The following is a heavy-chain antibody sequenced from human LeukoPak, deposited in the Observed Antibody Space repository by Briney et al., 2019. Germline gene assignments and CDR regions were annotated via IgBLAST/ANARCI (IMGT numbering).Heavy chain of an antibody. D-gene: IGHD2-2*01. J-gene: IGHJ3*02. Sequence: SETLSLTCDVSGGPISSFYWTWIRQPVGKGLEWIGNIYDGGSAYYNPSLKSRVTISVDTSKSQFSLRLSSVTAADTAVYYCARHGNIVVVPDASKAFDIWGQGTMVTVSS. CDR2: IYDGGSA. CDR1: GGPISSFY. CDR3: ARHGNIVVVPDASKAFDI. V-gene: IGHV4-59*04.